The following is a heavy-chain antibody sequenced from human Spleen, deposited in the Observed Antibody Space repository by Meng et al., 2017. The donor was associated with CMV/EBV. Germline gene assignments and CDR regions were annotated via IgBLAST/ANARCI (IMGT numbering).Heavy chain of an antibody. V-gene: IGHV1-69*12. CDR3: ARDRTVAGTEYYFDY. CDR2: IIPIFGTA. J-gene: IGHJ4*02. D-gene: IGHD6-19*01. Sequence: VQRVKCGAEVKKPGSSVKVSCNASRANFSSYAISWVRQAPGQGLEWMGGIIPIFGTATYAQKFQGRVTITADESTSTAYMELSSLRSEDTAVYYCARDRTVAGTEYYFDYWGQGTLVTVSS. CDR1: RANFSSYA.